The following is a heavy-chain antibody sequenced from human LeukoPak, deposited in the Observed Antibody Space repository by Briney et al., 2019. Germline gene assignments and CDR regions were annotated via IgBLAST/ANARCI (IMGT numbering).Heavy chain of an antibody. J-gene: IGHJ4*02. CDR1: GYTFTDYY. CDR3: ATASLTHLYFDS. V-gene: IGHV1-69-2*01. CDR2: IDPEDGET. Sequence: ASVKVSCKTSGYTFTDYYIHWVQQPPGRGLEWMGRIDPEDGETKFSEKFQGRLTITADTATNTAYMELSSLTSEDTAIYFCATASLTHLYFDSWGQGTLVTVSS. D-gene: IGHD3-16*02.